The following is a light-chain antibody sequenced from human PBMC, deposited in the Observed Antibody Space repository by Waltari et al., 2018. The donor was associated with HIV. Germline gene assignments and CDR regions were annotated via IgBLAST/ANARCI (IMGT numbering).Light chain of an antibody. Sequence: QSVLTQPPSVSGAPGQRVTIPFSGSRSNLGTIYGLRWYQQLPGAAPKLLIYGDNNRPSGVPDRFSGSKSGTSASLAITGLQPEDEADYYCQAFDISLGGFYVFGSGTKVTVL. J-gene: IGLJ1*01. CDR3: QAFDISLGGFYV. CDR2: GDN. CDR1: RSNLGTIYG. V-gene: IGLV1-40*01.